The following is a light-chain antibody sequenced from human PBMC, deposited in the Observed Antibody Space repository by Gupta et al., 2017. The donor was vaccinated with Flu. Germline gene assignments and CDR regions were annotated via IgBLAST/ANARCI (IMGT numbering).Light chain of an antibody. V-gene: IGLV2-14*04. CDR1: SSDVGGYNY. Sequence: ITISCTGTSSDVGGYNYVSWYQQHPGKAPKLMIYDVSNRPSGVSNRFSGSKSGNTASLTISGLQAEDEADYYCSSYTSSSTYVVFGGGTKLTVL. CDR2: DVS. CDR3: SSYTSSSTYVV. J-gene: IGLJ2*01.